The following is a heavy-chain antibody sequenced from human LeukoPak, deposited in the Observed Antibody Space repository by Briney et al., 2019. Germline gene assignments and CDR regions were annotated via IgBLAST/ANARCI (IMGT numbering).Heavy chain of an antibody. V-gene: IGHV3-74*03. CDR3: ARYKKSGESSEIDY. CDR1: GFTFSNYW. Sequence: GGSLRLSCAASGFTFSNYWVHWVRQAPGKGLVWVSRINRDGSTTKYADSVKGRFTVSRDNAKNTLNLQMNSLRAEDTAVYYCARYKKSGESSEIDYWGQGTLVTVSS. CDR2: INRDGSTT. D-gene: IGHD3-10*01. J-gene: IGHJ4*02.